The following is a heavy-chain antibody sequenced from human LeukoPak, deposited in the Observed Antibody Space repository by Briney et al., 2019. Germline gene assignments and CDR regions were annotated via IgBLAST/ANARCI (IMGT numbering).Heavy chain of an antibody. J-gene: IGHJ4*02. CDR1: GGSIGSYF. CDR2: NSGST. Sequence: PSETLSLTCTVSGGSIGSYFWSWIRQPPGKGLEWIGYNSGSTKYNPSLKSRVTISVDTSKNQLSLKLSSVTAADTAVYYCARHRAYSSSSPFDYWGQGTLVTVSS. D-gene: IGHD6-6*01. V-gene: IGHV4-59*08. CDR3: ARHRAYSSSSPFDY.